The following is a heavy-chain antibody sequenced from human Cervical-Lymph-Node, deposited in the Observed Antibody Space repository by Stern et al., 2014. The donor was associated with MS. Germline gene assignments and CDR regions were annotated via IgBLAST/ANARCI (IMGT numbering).Heavy chain of an antibody. Sequence: QVQLGQSGAELKKPGSSVKVSCKASGGSLSTYTITWVRQAPGQGLEWMGRIIPALNVANYAQKFQGRLTITADKSTSTAYMEMGSLRSDDTAVYYCAGPAPLDWGQGTLVTVSS. D-gene: IGHD2-2*01. J-gene: IGHJ4*02. V-gene: IGHV1-69*09. CDR2: IIPALNVA. CDR3: AGPAPLD. CDR1: GGSLSTYT.